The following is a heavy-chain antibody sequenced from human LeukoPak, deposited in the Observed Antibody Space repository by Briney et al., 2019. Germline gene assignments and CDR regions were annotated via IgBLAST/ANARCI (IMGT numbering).Heavy chain of an antibody. CDR3: AKGSSGYFADL. D-gene: IGHD3-22*01. CDR2: ISNDGGGT. V-gene: IGHV3-23*01. Sequence: GGSLRLSCAASGFNFNNYGLIWVRQAPGKGREWGSAISNDGGGTQYADFVKGRFTISRDNSKHTLFLQMNSLRAEDTALYYCAKGSSGYFADLWGQGTLVTVSS. J-gene: IGHJ5*02. CDR1: GFNFNNYG.